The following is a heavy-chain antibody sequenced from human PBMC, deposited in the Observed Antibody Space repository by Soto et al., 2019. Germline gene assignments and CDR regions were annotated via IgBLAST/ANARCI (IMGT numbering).Heavy chain of an antibody. CDR2: ISVSGDNI. V-gene: IGHV3-21*01. J-gene: IGHJ4*02. D-gene: IGHD2-8*01. CDR3: ARDLGLLKSMFDY. Sequence: PGGSLRLSCLASGFSSNSFNMNWIRRAPGRGLEWVASISVSGDNIYYGDSMQGRFTISRDNSKRSVFLDLNSLRVEDTAVYYCARDLGLLKSMFDYWGQGTLVTVSS. CDR1: GFSSNSFN.